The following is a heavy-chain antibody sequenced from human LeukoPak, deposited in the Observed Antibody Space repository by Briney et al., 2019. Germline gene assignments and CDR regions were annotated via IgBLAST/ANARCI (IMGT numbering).Heavy chain of an antibody. J-gene: IGHJ4*02. CDR2: INHRGRT. Sequence: SETLSLTCTVSGYSISSNYYWGWIRQPPGKGLEWIGSINHRGRTYYNPSLKSRVTMSVDTSKNHFSLKVTSVTAAETAVYYCARGRKYTSGYRVTELGSGYSDYWGQGTLVTVSS. D-gene: IGHD5-18*01. CDR1: GYSISSNYY. V-gene: IGHV4-38-2*02. CDR3: ARGRKYTSGYRVTELGSGYSDY.